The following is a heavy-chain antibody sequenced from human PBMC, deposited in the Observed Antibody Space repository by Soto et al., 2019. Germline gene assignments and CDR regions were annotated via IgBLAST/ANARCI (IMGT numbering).Heavy chain of an antibody. D-gene: IGHD6-13*01. CDR3: ARYSNNWFQTEGMDV. J-gene: IGHJ6*02. Sequence: ASETLSLTCTVSVDSITTYYWSWIRQPAGKGLEWIGRIDTSGNTNYNPSLKSRVTMSVDTSKKQFSLKLTSVTAADTAVYYCARYSNNWFQTEGMDVWGQGTTVT. CDR2: IDTSGNT. V-gene: IGHV4-4*07. CDR1: VDSITTYY.